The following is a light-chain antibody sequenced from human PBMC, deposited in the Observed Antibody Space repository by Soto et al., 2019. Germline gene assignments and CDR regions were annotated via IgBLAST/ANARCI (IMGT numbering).Light chain of an antibody. CDR1: QSLINY. CDR3: QHRSNSWT. Sequence: IVLTQSPGTLSLSPGERATLSCRASQSLINYLAWYQQKPGQAPRLLIYDASSRATGIPARFSGSGSGTDFTLTIASLEPEDFAVYYCQHRSNSWTFGQGTRLEIK. CDR2: DAS. J-gene: IGKJ5*01. V-gene: IGKV3-11*01.